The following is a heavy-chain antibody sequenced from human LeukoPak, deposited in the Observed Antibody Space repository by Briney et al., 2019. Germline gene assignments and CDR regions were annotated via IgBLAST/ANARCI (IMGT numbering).Heavy chain of an antibody. CDR1: GYTLTELS. Sequence: ASVKVTCKVSGYTLTELSMNWVRQAPGKGLEWMGGFDPEDGETIYAQKLQGRVTMTTDTSTSTAYMELRSLRSDDTAVYYCARSSITIFGVVTTNFGYWGQGTLATVSS. J-gene: IGHJ4*02. CDR3: ARSSITIFGVVTTNFGY. V-gene: IGHV1-24*01. CDR2: FDPEDGET. D-gene: IGHD3-3*01.